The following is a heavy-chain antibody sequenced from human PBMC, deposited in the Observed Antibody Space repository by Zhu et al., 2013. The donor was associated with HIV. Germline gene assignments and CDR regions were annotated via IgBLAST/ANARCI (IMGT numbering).Heavy chain of an antibody. CDR1: EAPSAATL. J-gene: IGHJ6*02. CDR3: ARPRMVTETPGYYYGLDV. D-gene: IGHD2-21*02. Sequence: QVQLVQSGAEVNEAWVLGKGLLARLLEAPSAATLVSWVRQAPGQGLQWMGGIIPIFGTANYAQKFQGRLTISADDFTSTVYMELSSLRPDDTAIYYCARPRMVTETPGYYYGLDVWGQGTTVTVSS. CDR2: IIPIFGTA. V-gene: IGHV1-69*01.